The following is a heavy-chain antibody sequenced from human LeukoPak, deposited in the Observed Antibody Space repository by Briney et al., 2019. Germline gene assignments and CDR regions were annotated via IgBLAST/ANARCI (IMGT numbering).Heavy chain of an antibody. D-gene: IGHD6-13*01. V-gene: IGHV4-39*01. Sequence: SETLSLTCTVSGGSISSSSYYWGWIRQPPGKGLEWIGSIYYSGSTYYNPSLKSRVTIPVDTSKNQFSLKLSSVTAADTAVYYCARLRYSSSWIDYWGQGTLVTVSS. CDR1: GGSISSSSYY. J-gene: IGHJ4*02. CDR2: IYYSGST. CDR3: ARLRYSSSWIDY.